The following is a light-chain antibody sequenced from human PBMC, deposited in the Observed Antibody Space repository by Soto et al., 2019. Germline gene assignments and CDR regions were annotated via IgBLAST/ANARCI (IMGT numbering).Light chain of an antibody. CDR1: QDITNY. CDR3: QQFDSVPCT. CDR2: DAS. V-gene: IGKV1-33*01. Sequence: IQMTQSPSSLSASVGDRVTITCQASQDITNYLIWYQQKPGKAPKLLIYDASSLGTGVSSRFSGSGSGTHFTLTISSFQPEDIATYYCQQFDSVPCTFGQGTKLEMK. J-gene: IGKJ2*02.